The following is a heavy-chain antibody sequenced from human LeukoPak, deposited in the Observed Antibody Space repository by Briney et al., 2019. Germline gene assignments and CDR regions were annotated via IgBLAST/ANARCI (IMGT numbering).Heavy chain of an antibody. Sequence: PGGSLRLSCAGSRFTFDDFGMSWVRQAPGKGLEWVAGISWNGGSTGYADSVKGRFTISRDNSKNTLYLQMNSLRAEDTAVYYCARVGAVGGVFRAFDIWGQGTMVTVSS. V-gene: IGHV3-20*04. CDR3: ARVGAVGGVFRAFDI. D-gene: IGHD3-16*01. CDR1: RFTFDDFG. CDR2: ISWNGGST. J-gene: IGHJ3*02.